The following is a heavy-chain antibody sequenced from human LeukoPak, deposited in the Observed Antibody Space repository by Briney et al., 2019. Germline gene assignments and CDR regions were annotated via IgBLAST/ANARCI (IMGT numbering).Heavy chain of an antibody. Sequence: GGSLRLSCAASGFTFSSYGMHWVRQAPGKGLEWVAVIWYDGSNKYYADSVKGRFTISRDNSKNTLYLQMNSLRAEDTAVYYCAKDNSLWGIAASYYFDYWGQGTLVTVSS. J-gene: IGHJ4*02. D-gene: IGHD6-13*01. CDR3: AKDNSLWGIAASYYFDY. CDR1: GFTFSSYG. V-gene: IGHV3-33*06. CDR2: IWYDGSNK.